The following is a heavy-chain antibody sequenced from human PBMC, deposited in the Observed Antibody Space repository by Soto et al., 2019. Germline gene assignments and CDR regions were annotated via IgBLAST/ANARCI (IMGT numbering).Heavy chain of an antibody. J-gene: IGHJ4*02. CDR2: IFSNDET. Sequence: QVTLKESGPVLVKPTETLTLTCTVSGFSLSNARMGVSWIRQPPGKALEWLAHIFSNDETSYSTSLKSRLTISKDTSKSQVVLTMTTMYPVDTATYYCARIDGYIFDYWGQGTLVTVSS. D-gene: IGHD5-12*01. V-gene: IGHV2-26*01. CDR3: ARIDGYIFDY. CDR1: GFSLSNARMG.